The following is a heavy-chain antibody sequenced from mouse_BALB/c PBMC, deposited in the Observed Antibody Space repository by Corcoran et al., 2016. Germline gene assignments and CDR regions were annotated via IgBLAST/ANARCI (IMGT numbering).Heavy chain of an antibody. J-gene: IGHJ2*01. V-gene: IGHV8-12*01. CDR3: ARSYDYDYFDY. CDR1: GFSLSTTGMG. CDR2: IYWADDK. D-gene: IGHD2-4*01. Sequence: QVTLKESGPGILPPSQTLSLTCSFSGFSLSTTGMGVSWIRQPSGKGLEWLAHIYWADDKRYNPSLKSRITISKATSRNQVFLKITSVDTADTATYYCARSYDYDYFDYWGQGTTLTVSS.